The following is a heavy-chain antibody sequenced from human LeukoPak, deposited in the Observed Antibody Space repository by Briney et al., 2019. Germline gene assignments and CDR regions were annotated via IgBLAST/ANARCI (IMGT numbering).Heavy chain of an antibody. CDR3: ARLARGRWFDP. CDR1: GGSISSLY. V-gene: IGHV4-59*08. Sequence: SETLSLTCSVSGGSISSLYWSWIRQTPGKGLEWIGHIYDSGSTNYNPSLKSRVTISVDTSKNQFSLKVSSVTAADTAVYYCARLARGRWFDPWGQGTLVTVSS. J-gene: IGHJ5*02. CDR2: IYDSGST. D-gene: IGHD6-6*01.